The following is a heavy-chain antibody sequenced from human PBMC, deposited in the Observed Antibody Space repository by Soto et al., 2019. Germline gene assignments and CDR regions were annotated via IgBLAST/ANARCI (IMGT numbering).Heavy chain of an antibody. Sequence: SETLSLTCTVSGGSISSGGYYWSWIRQHPGKGLEWIGYIYYSGSTYYNPSLKSRVTISVDTSKNQFSLKLSSVTAADTAVYYCARSITMIVVVIPGWFDPWAREPWSPSPQ. V-gene: IGHV4-31*03. J-gene: IGHJ5*02. CDR1: GGSISSGGYY. D-gene: IGHD3-22*01. CDR3: ARSITMIVVVIPGWFDP. CDR2: IYYSGST.